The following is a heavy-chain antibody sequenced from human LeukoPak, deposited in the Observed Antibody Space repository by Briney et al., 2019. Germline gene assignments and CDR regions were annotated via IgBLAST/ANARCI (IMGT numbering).Heavy chain of an antibody. Sequence: PVWSLRLSRAASGFTFSGWVMSWVREAPGRGLWWGSVISGNGGSTYYADSVKGRFTISRDNSKNTLYQLMNSLRAEDTAVYYCARQTRIALAGTTDYWGQGALVTVSA. CDR2: ISGNGGST. CDR3: ARQTRIALAGTTDY. V-gene: IGHV3-23*01. D-gene: IGHD6-19*01. J-gene: IGHJ4*02. CDR1: GFTFSGWV.